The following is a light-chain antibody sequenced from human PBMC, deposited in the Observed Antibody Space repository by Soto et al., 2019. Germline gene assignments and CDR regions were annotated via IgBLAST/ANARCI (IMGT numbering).Light chain of an antibody. CDR3: QQYDSSPIT. CDR1: ETVNSNY. J-gene: IGKJ5*01. CDR2: GAS. Sequence: DIVLTQSPGTLSLSPGERATLSFMASETVNSNYLAWYQQKRGQAPSLLIYGASRRATGIPDRFSGSGSGTDFTLTISRLEPEDFAVYYCQQYDSSPITFGQGTRLEIK. V-gene: IGKV3-20*01.